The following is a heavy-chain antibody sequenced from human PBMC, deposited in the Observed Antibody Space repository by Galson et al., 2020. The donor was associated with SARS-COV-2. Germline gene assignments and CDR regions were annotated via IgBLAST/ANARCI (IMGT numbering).Heavy chain of an antibody. V-gene: IGHV4-38-2*02. CDR3: ARQGVNMIVLVTVPGWYFDL. J-gene: IGHJ2*01. D-gene: IGHD3-22*01. Sequence: SETLSLTCTVFGYSVSTTNYWGWVRQPPGRGLEWIGSVYPSGTTSYNPSLKSRSTTPVDTSKNQFSLRLDSVTAADTALYYCARQGVNMIVLVTVPGWYFDLWGRGTLVTVSS. CDR2: VYPSGTT. CDR1: GYSVSTTNY.